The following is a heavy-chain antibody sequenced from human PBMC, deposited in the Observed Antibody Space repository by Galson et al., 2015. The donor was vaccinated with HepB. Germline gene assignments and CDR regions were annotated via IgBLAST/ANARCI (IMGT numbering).Heavy chain of an antibody. CDR1: GYTFTGYY. V-gene: IGHV1-2*04. J-gene: IGHJ6*02. CDR3: ARSPCEYQLPPYGMDV. D-gene: IGHD2-2*01. Sequence: SVKVSCKASGYTFTGYYMHWVRQAPGQGLEWMGWINPNSGGTNYAQKFQGWVTMTRDTSISTAYMELSRLRSDDTAVYYCARSPCEYQLPPYGMDVWGQGTTVTVSS. CDR2: INPNSGGT.